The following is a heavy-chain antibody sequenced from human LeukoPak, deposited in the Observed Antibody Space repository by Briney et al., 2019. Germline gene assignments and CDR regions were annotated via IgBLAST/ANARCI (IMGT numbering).Heavy chain of an antibody. Sequence: GGSLRLSCAASGFTFSSYAMSWVRQAPGKGLEWVSGICASGDSTYYADSVKGRFTISRDNSKNTLYLQMNSLRAEDTAVYYCARAAYYYDSSGYSYYFDYWGQGTLVTVSS. V-gene: IGHV3-23*01. CDR1: GFTFSSYA. J-gene: IGHJ4*02. CDR2: ICASGDST. CDR3: ARAAYYYDSSGYSYYFDY. D-gene: IGHD3-22*01.